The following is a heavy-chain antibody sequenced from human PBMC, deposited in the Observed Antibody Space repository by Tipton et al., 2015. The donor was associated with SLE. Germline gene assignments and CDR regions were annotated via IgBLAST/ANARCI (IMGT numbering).Heavy chain of an antibody. CDR2: ITAYNGNT. CDR3: ARDHLGQVDEV. D-gene: IGHD5-12*01. J-gene: IGHJ4*02. V-gene: IGHV1-18*01. Sequence: QLVQSGGEVEKTGASVRVSCRASGYDFSKYGISWVRQAPGQGLEWVGWITAYNGNTNYAQKFRGRVTMTTDTSTSTAYMELRSLRSDDTAVYYCARDHLGQVDEVWGQGTLVTVSS. CDR1: GYDFSKYG.